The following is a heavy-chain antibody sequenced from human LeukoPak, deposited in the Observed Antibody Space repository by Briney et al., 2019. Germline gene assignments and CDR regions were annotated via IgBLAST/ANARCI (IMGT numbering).Heavy chain of an antibody. V-gene: IGHV4-4*07. Sequence: SETLSLTCTVSGGSISSYYWSWIRQPAGKGLEWIGRIYTSGSTNYNPSLKSRVTMSVDTSKNQFSLKLSSVTAADTAVYYCARVRSGGQWPVGSNWFDPWGQGTLVTVSS. CDR2: IYTSGST. CDR3: ARVRSGGQWPVGSNWFDP. D-gene: IGHD6-19*01. J-gene: IGHJ5*02. CDR1: GGSISSYY.